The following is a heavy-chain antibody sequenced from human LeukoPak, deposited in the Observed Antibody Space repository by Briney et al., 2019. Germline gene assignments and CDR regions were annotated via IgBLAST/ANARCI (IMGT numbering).Heavy chain of an antibody. D-gene: IGHD6-13*01. CDR2: ISYDGSNK. CDR3: AKIGHSSSWHWFDY. CDR1: GFTFSSYA. Sequence: GGSLRLSCAASGFTFSSYAMHWVRQAPGKGLEWVAVISYDGSNKYYADSVKGRFTISRDNSKNTLYLQMNSLRAEDTAVYYCAKIGHSSSWHWFDYWGQGTLVTVSS. V-gene: IGHV3-30*04. J-gene: IGHJ4*02.